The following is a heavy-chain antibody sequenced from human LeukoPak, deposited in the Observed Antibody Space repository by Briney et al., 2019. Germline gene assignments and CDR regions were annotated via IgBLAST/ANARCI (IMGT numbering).Heavy chain of an antibody. V-gene: IGHV3-30*02. CDR1: GFTFSSYG. CDR3: AKEPGRLSGFDY. Sequence: GGSLRLSCAASGFTFSSYGMHWVRQAPGKGLEWVAFIRYDGSNKYYADSVKGRFTISRDNSKNTLYLQMNSLRAEDTAVYYCAKEPGRLSGFDYWGQGTLVTVSS. J-gene: IGHJ4*02. D-gene: IGHD2/OR15-2a*01. CDR2: IRYDGSNK.